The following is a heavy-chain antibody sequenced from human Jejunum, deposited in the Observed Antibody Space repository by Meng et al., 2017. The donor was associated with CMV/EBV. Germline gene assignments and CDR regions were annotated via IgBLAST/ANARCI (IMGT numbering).Heavy chain of an antibody. Sequence: SFCIYAVSWVRRVRWKGLEWVAFIGSMSTTMYYTDSVRGRFTISRDDAKNSLYLHMNNLRAEDTAIYYCARDVTILGRVQTFDSWGQGTLVTVSS. J-gene: IGHJ4*02. D-gene: IGHD3-3*01. CDR2: IGSMSTTM. CDR1: SFCIYA. CDR3: ARDVTILGRVQTFDS. V-gene: IGHV3-48*04.